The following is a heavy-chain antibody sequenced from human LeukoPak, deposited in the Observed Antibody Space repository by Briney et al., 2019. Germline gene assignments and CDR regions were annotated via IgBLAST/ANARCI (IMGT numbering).Heavy chain of an antibody. CDR2: MNPNSGNT. Sequence: ASVKVSCKASGYTFTSYDINWVRQATGQGREWMGWMNPNSGNTGYAQKFQGRVTITRNTSISTAYMELSSLRSEDTAVYYCAREAAARTFDYWGQGTLVTVSS. V-gene: IGHV1-8*03. D-gene: IGHD6-13*01. CDR1: GYTFTSYD. CDR3: AREAAARTFDY. J-gene: IGHJ4*02.